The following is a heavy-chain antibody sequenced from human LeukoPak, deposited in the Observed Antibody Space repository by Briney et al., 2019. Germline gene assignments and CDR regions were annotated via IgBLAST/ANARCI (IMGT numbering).Heavy chain of an antibody. J-gene: IGHJ4*02. CDR3: AKTQRFLEWSPDY. CDR1: GDSISSSTYY. CDR2: IYSSGST. V-gene: IGHV4-39*07. Sequence: SETLSLTCIVSGDSISSSTYYWGWIRQPPGKGLEWITSIYSSGSTYYNPSLKSRVTISLDTSKNQFSLKLSSVTAADTAVYYCAKTQRFLEWSPDYWGQGTLVTVSS. D-gene: IGHD3-3*01.